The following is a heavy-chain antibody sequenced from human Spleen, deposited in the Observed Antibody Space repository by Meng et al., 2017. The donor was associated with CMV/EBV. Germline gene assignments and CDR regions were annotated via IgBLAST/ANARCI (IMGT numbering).Heavy chain of an antibody. Sequence: GESLKISCTASGITFSSSWMSWVRQAPGKGLEWVAKIKGDGSEKYYLDSVKGRFTISRENAKNSLYLQMNSLRAEDTALYYCARDIGGYFYDSSGYTYHFDYWGQGTLVTVSS. CDR2: IKGDGSEK. V-gene: IGHV3-7*03. CDR1: GITFSSSW. CDR3: ARDIGGYFYDSSGYTYHFDY. J-gene: IGHJ4*02. D-gene: IGHD3-22*01.